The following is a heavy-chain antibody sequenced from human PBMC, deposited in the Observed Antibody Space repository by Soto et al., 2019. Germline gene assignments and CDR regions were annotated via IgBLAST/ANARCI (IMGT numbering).Heavy chain of an antibody. J-gene: IGHJ4*02. Sequence: EVQLVESGGGLVQPGGSLRLSCAASGFTFSTSWMTWVRQAPGKGLEWVANIKEDGSETYYLDSVKGRFTVSKDNAKNSLYLQMNSLSAGDTAVYYCARDRGPNTFDYWGQGTLVTVSS. CDR2: IKEDGSET. CDR3: ARDRGPNTFDY. V-gene: IGHV3-7*01. CDR1: GFTFSTSW.